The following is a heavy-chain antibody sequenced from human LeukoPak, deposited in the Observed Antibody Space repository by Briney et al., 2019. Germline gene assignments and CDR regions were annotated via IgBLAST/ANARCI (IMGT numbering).Heavy chain of an antibody. Sequence: GGSLRLSCAASGFTFSTYSMSRVRQAPGKGLEWVSAISGSGGSTYYADSVKGRFTISRDNSKNTLYLQMNSLRAEDTAVYYCAKRASLRGVDYWGQGTLVTVSS. CDR1: GFTFSTYS. D-gene: IGHD3-10*01. J-gene: IGHJ4*02. CDR2: ISGSGGST. CDR3: AKRASLRGVDY. V-gene: IGHV3-23*01.